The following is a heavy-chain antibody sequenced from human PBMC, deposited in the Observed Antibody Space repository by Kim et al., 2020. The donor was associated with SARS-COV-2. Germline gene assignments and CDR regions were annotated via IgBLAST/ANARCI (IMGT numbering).Heavy chain of an antibody. D-gene: IGHD5-12*01. CDR3: AGGGRDGYISRSFDY. CDR2: INHSGST. Sequence: SETLSLTCAVYGGSFSGYYWSWIRQPPGKGLEWIGEINHSGSTNYNPSLKSRVTISVDTSKNQFSLKLSSVTAADTAVYYCAGGGRDGYISRSFDYWGQGTLVTVSS. CDR1: GGSFSGYY. J-gene: IGHJ4*02. V-gene: IGHV4-34*01.